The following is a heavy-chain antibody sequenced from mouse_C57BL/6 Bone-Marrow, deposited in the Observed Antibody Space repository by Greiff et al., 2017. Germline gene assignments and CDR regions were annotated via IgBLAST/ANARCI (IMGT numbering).Heavy chain of an antibody. J-gene: IGHJ2*01. Sequence: VQLQQSGAELVKPGASVKLSCKASGYTFTSYWMHWVKQRPGQGLEWIGMIHPNSGSTNYNEKFKSKATLTVDKSSSTAYMQLSSLTSEDSAVYYCARGLDSSGYDYWGQGTTLTVSS. CDR1: GYTFTSYW. CDR2: IHPNSGST. V-gene: IGHV1-64*01. CDR3: ARGLDSSGYDY. D-gene: IGHD3-2*02.